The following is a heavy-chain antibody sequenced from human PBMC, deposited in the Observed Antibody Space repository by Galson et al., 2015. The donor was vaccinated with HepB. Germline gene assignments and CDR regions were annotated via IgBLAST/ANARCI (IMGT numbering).Heavy chain of an antibody. CDR2: IYYSGST. CDR1: GGSISSSSYY. CDR3: ARQGRGTAFSFYYMDV. D-gene: IGHD3-10*01. V-gene: IGHV4-39*01. Sequence: SETLSLTCTVSGGSISSSSYYWGWIRQPPGKGLEWIGTIYYSGSTYYNPSLKSRVTISVDTSKNQFSLKLRSVTAADTAVYYCARQGRGTAFSFYYMDVWGKATTVTVSS. J-gene: IGHJ6*03.